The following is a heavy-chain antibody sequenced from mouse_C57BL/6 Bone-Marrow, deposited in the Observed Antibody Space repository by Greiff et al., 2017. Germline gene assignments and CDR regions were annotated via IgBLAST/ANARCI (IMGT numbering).Heavy chain of an antibody. V-gene: IGHV1-50*01. J-gene: IGHJ2*01. CDR3: ARSDYYGRRHYCDY. Sequence: QVQLQQPGAELVKPGASVKLSCKASGYTFTSYWMQWVKQRPGQGLEWIGEIDPSDSYTNYNQKFKGKATLTVDTSSSTAYMQLSSLTSEDSAVYYCARSDYYGRRHYCDYWGQGTTLTVSS. D-gene: IGHD1-1*01. CDR1: GYTFTSYW. CDR2: IDPSDSYT.